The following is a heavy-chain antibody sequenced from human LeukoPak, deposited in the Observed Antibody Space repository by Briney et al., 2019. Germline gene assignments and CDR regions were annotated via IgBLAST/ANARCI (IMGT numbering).Heavy chain of an antibody. CDR2: ISGSGRSS. V-gene: IGHV3-23*01. CDR3: TKDHGFGDPPTGC. J-gene: IGHJ4*02. CDR1: GFTFGSYA. D-gene: IGHD3-10*01. Sequence: QPGGSLRLSCTGSGFTFGSYAMSWVRQAPGKGLEWVSAISGSGRSSYYADSVKGRFTISRDNSRNTLYLQMNSLRVEDTAVYFCTKDHGFGDPPTGCWGQGTLVTVSS.